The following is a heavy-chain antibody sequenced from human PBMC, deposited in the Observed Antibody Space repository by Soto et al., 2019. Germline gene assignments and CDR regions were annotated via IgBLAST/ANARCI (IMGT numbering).Heavy chain of an antibody. V-gene: IGHV4-39*01. J-gene: IGHJ4*02. D-gene: IGHD4-17*01. CDR2: IYYSGST. Sequence: PSETLSLTCTFSVVSISSSSYYCGWIRQPPWKGLEWIGSIYYSGSTYYNPSLKSRVTISVDTYKNQFSLKLSSVTAADTAVYYCARRPGDGDYEVGWFEYWGQGTLVNVS. CDR3: ARRPGDGDYEVGWFEY. CDR1: VVSISSSSYY.